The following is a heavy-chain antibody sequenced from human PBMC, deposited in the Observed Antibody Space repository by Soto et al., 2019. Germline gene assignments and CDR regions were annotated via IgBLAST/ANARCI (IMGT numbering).Heavy chain of an antibody. Sequence: SETLSLTCAFYVVSFSGYYWSCIRHPPGKWLEWIGEINHSGSTNYNPSLKSRVTISVDTSKNQFSLKLSSVTAADTAVYYCARPGGSGYMRGYYYYGMRVWGQGTTVNVS. CDR2: INHSGST. CDR3: ARPGGSGYMRGYYYYGMRV. D-gene: IGHD3-22*01. J-gene: IGHJ6*01. CDR1: VVSFSGYY. V-gene: IGHV4-34*01.